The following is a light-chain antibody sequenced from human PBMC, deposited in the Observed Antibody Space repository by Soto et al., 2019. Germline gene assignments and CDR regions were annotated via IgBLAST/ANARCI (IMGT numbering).Light chain of an antibody. CDR1: QSISNE. CDR3: QQYNSYPWT. CDR2: KAS. Sequence: DIQMTQSPSTLSASVGDRVTITCRASQSISNELAWYQQKPGKAPKLLIYKASSLEGGVPSRFSGSGSGPEFTLTISSLQADDFATYYCQQYNSYPWTFGQGTKVEIK. V-gene: IGKV1-5*03. J-gene: IGKJ1*01.